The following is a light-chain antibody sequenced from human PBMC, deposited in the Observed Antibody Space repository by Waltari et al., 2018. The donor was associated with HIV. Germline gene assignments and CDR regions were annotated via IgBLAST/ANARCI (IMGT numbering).Light chain of an antibody. CDR1: ALPKRY. CDR3: QSTDSSGVYWV. J-gene: IGLJ3*02. V-gene: IGLV3-25*03. Sequence: SYELTQPPSVSVSPGQTARVTCSGDALPKRYAYWYQQRPGQAPVLLIFRDTERPSGSPERFSSSSSGTTVTLTIRAVQAEDEADYYCQSTDSSGVYWVFGGGTTLTVL. CDR2: RDT.